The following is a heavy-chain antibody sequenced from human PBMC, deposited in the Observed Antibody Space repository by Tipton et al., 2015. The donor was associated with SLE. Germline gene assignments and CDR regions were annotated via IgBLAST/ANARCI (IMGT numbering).Heavy chain of an antibody. J-gene: IGHJ6*02. CDR1: GFTFSSYG. D-gene: IGHD6-13*01. V-gene: IGHV3-33*01. Sequence: SLRLSCAASGFTFSSYGMHWVRQAPGKGLEWVAVIWYDGSNKYYADSVKGRFTISRDNSKNTLYLQMNSLRAEDTAVYYCAGQLSYYYGMDVWGQGTMVTVSS. CDR2: IWYDGSNK. CDR3: AGQLSYYYGMDV.